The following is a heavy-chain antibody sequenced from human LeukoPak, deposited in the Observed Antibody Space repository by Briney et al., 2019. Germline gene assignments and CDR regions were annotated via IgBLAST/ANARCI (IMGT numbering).Heavy chain of an antibody. V-gene: IGHV4-39*07. CDR3: ARGSYLAVAGFDY. J-gene: IGHJ4*02. Sequence: SETLPLTCTVSDGSISSSSYYWGWIRQPPGKGLEWIGSIYYSGSTYYNPSLKSRVTISVDTSKNQFSLKLSSVTAADTAVYYCARGSYLAVAGFDYWGQGTLVTVSS. D-gene: IGHD6-19*01. CDR2: IYYSGST. CDR1: DGSISSSSYY.